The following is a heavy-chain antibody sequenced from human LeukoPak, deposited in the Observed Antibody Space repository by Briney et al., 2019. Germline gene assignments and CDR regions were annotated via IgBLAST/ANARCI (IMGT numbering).Heavy chain of an antibody. V-gene: IGHV4-38-2*02. CDR1: GGSISSGYY. J-gene: IGHJ4*02. CDR3: AREERFLEWLLGEEGYDY. CDR2: IYHSGST. D-gene: IGHD3-3*01. Sequence: ASETLSLTCTVSGGSISSGYYWGWIRQPPGKGLEWIGSIYHSGSTYYNPSLKSRVTISVDTSKNQFSLKLSSVTAADTAVYYCAREERFLEWLLGEEGYDYWGQGTLVTVSS.